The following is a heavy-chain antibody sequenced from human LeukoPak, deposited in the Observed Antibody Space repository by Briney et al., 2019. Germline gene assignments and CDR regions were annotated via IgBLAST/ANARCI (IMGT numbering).Heavy chain of an antibody. V-gene: IGHV4-61*02. Sequence: SETLSLTCTVSGGSISSSSYYWGWIRQPAGKGLEWIGRIDTTGSINYNPSLKSRITVSGDTSKNQFSLKLSSVTAADTAVYYCARDLGGGWFDPWGQGTLVTVSS. CDR2: IDTTGSI. CDR3: ARDLGGGWFDP. J-gene: IGHJ5*02. CDR1: GGSISSSSYY.